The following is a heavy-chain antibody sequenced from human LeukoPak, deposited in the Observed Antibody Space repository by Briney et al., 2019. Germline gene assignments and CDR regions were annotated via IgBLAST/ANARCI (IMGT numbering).Heavy chain of an antibody. V-gene: IGHV4-59*01. Sequence: SETLSLTCTVSGGSISSCYWSWIRQPPGKGLEWTGYIYYSGSTNYNPSLKSRVTISVDTSKNQFSLKLSSVTAADTAVYYCARHGGYYYYYMDVWGKGTTVTVSS. D-gene: IGHD3-10*01. CDR3: ARHGGYYYYYMDV. CDR1: GGSISSCY. J-gene: IGHJ6*03. CDR2: IYYSGST.